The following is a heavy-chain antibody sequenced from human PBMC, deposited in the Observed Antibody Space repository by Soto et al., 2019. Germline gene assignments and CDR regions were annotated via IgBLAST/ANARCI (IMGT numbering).Heavy chain of an antibody. D-gene: IGHD3-22*01. J-gene: IGHJ6*02. V-gene: IGHV4-4*02. CDR3: ARSSYYDSTGYYNMDV. CDR1: GGSISSNNW. Sequence: QVQLQESGPGLVKPSGTLSLTCAISGGSISSNNWWTWVRQSPGKGLEWIGEIHHSESTNYNPSLNSLVTISVDKSKYQFSLKLTSVIAADTADYYCARSSYYDSTGYYNMDVWGQGTTVTVSS. CDR2: IHHSEST.